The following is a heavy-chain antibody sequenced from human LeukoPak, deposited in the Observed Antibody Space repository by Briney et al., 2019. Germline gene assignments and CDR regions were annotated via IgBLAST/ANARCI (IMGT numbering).Heavy chain of an antibody. CDR3: ARDLTYGKIFGVPGWFDP. Sequence: ASVKVSCKASGYTFTGYYMHWVRQAPGQGLEWMGWINPNSGGTNYAQKFQGWVTMTRDTSISTAYMELSRLRSDDTAVYYCARDLTYGKIFGVPGWFDPWGQGTLVTVSS. J-gene: IGHJ5*02. V-gene: IGHV1-2*04. CDR1: GYTFTGYY. CDR2: INPNSGGT. D-gene: IGHD3-3*01.